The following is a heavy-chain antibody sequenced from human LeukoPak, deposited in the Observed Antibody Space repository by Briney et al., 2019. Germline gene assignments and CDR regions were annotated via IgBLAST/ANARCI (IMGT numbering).Heavy chain of an antibody. Sequence: SETLSLTCTVSGCSISSSGYYWGWIRQPPGKGLEWIGSFYYSGSTYYNPSLQSRVTISVDTSKNQFSLKLSSVTAADTAVYYCARHFGNGDYVDCWGQGTLVTVSS. J-gene: IGHJ4*02. D-gene: IGHD3-3*01. CDR1: GCSISSSGYY. CDR3: ARHFGNGDYVDC. V-gene: IGHV4-39*01. CDR2: FYYSGST.